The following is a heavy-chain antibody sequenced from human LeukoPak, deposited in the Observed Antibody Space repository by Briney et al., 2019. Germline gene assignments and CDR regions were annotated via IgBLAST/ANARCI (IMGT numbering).Heavy chain of an antibody. J-gene: IGHJ6*02. CDR2: IKQDGSEK. CDR3: ARDQSTYYYGSGSYYANKYYYYGMDV. CDR1: GFTFSSYW. V-gene: IGHV3-7*01. D-gene: IGHD3-10*01. Sequence: GGSLRLSCAASGFTFSSYWMSWVRQAPGKGLEWVANIKQDGSEKYYVDSVKGRFTISRGNAKNSLYLQMNSLRAEDTAVYYCARDQSTYYYGSGSYYANKYYYYGMDVWGQGTTVTVSS.